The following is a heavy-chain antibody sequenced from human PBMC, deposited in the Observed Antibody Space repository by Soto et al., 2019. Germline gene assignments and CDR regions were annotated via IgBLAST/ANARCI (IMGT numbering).Heavy chain of an antibody. J-gene: IGHJ5*02. Sequence: PSQTLSLTCALYGGSFSGYYWSWIRPPPGKGLEWIGEINHSGSTNYNPSLKSRITISVDTSKNEFSLKLSSVTAADAAVYYCARSGSSSPFGPWGQGTLVTVSS. V-gene: IGHV4-34*01. D-gene: IGHD6-13*01. CDR2: INHSGST. CDR1: GGSFSGYY. CDR3: ARSGSSSPFGP.